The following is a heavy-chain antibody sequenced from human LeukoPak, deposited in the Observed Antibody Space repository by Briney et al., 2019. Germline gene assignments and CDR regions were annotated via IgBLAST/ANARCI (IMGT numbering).Heavy chain of an antibody. J-gene: IGHJ4*02. Sequence: GESLKISCNSSGYTFTDYWIGWVRQKPGKGLEWMGIIYPGDSSTTYSPSFQGQVTISADKSISTSYLQWTSLKASDTAMYYCATYGASYGRDHWGQGTLVTVSS. D-gene: IGHD4/OR15-4a*01. V-gene: IGHV5-51*01. CDR3: ATYGASYGRDH. CDR1: GYTFTDYW. CDR2: IYPGDSST.